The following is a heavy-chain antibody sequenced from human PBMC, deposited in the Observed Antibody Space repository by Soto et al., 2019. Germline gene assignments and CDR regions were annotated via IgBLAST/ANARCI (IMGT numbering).Heavy chain of an antibody. CDR2: IFYSGDT. D-gene: IGHD1-7*01. Sequence: VQLQGSGPGLLKPSQTLSLTCTVSGASVNTGDYYWSYIRQPPGKGLEGLGYIFYSGDTYYNPSLKSRATISLNTSRNQFSLTLTSVXXXDTALYYCVGTGTTDDFWGQGT. CDR3: VGTGTTDDF. V-gene: IGHV4-30-4*01. J-gene: IGHJ1*01. CDR1: GASVNTGDYY.